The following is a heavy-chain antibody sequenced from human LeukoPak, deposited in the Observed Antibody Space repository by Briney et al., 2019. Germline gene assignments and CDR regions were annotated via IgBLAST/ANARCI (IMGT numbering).Heavy chain of an antibody. CDR3: ARLRATYYYDSSCFPPVYYFDY. Sequence: PSETLSLTCAVYGGSFSGYYWSWIRQPPGKGLEWIGEINHSGSTNYNPSLKSRVTISVDTSKNQFSLKLSSVTAADTAVYYCARLRATYYYDSSCFPPVYYFDYWGQGTLVTVSS. D-gene: IGHD3-22*01. V-gene: IGHV4-34*01. CDR1: GGSFSGYY. J-gene: IGHJ4*02. CDR2: INHSGST.